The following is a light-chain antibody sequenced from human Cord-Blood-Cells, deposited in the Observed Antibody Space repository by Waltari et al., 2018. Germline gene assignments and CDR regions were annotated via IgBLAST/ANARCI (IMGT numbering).Light chain of an antibody. V-gene: IGLV1-44*01. CDR1: SSNIGSNT. Sequence: QSVLTQPPSASGPPGQRFTISCSGSSSNIGSNTVNWYQQLPGPAPKLLNPSNHQRPSGVPDRFSGSTSGTSASLAISGLQSEDEADYYCAAWDDSLNGWVFGGGTKLTVL. CDR3: AAWDDSLNGWV. CDR2: SNH. J-gene: IGLJ3*02.